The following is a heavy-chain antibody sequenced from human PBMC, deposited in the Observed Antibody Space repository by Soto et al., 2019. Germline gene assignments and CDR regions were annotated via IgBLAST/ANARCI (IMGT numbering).Heavy chain of an antibody. V-gene: IGHV1-69*12. CDR2: IIPIFGTA. D-gene: IGHD2-21*02. J-gene: IGHJ3*02. Sequence: QVQLVQSGAEVKKPGSSVKVSCTASGGTFSSYAISWVRQAPGQGLEWMGGIIPIFGTANYAQKFQGRVTITADESTSTAYMELSSLRSEDTAVYYCARIVADCGGDCYSPDAFDIWGQGTMVTVSS. CDR3: ARIVADCGGDCYSPDAFDI. CDR1: GGTFSSYA.